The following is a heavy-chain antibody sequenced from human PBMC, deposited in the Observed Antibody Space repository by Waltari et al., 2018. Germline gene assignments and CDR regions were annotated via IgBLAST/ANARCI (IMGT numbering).Heavy chain of an antibody. CDR3: ARDRGRGLYLDT. J-gene: IGHJ4*02. CDR1: GDSMSTSDY. CDR2: VRGDGKT. Sequence: GKPSGTLSLICAVSGDSMSTSDYWSWVRQPPGKGLEWIGQVRGDGKTNYNPSFASRVTMSLDTSTYHFALKLTSATAADTALYYCARDRGRGLYLDTWGQGTLVTVSP. V-gene: IGHV4-4*02. D-gene: IGHD1-1*01.